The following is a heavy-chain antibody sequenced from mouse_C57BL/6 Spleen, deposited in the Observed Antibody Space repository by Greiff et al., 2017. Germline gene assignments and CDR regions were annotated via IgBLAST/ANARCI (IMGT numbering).Heavy chain of an antibody. Sequence: VQRVESGPGLVQPSQSLSITCTVSGFSLTSYGVHWVRQSPGKGLEWLGVIWRGGSTDYNAAFMSRLSITKDNSKSQVFFKMNSLQADDTAIYYCAKNKDISDAWFAYWGQGTLVTVSA. V-gene: IGHV2-5*01. CDR2: IWRGGST. CDR1: GFSLTSYG. CDR3: AKNKDISDAWFAY. D-gene: IGHD1-1*01. J-gene: IGHJ3*01.